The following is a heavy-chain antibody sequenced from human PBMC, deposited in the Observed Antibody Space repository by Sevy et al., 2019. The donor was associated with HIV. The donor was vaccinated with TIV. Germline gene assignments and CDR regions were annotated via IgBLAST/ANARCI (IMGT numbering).Heavy chain of an antibody. D-gene: IGHD5-12*01. CDR1: GFRLNTYA. CDR3: ARDAGYTTKFHPLH. J-gene: IGHJ4*02. Sequence: GGSLRPSCSASGFRLNTYAMHWVRQAPGKGLEWVSVISSTGNFESYAASVKGRFTISKDNSKNTVSLKMNSLRPEDTAMYYCARDAGYTTKFHPLHWGQGTLVTVSS. CDR2: ISSTGNFE. V-gene: IGHV3-30*04.